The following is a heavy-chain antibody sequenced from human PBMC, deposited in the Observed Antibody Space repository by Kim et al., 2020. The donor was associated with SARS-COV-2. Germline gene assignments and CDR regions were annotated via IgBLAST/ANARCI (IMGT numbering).Heavy chain of an antibody. D-gene: IGHD3-16*02. CDR3: ARGDVGELALYTHY. V-gene: IGHV3-11*06. Sequence: ADRVSGRFTSARDNAKNAMYLQMNSRRAEDTAVYYCARGDVGELALYTHYWGQGTLVTVSS. J-gene: IGHJ4*02.